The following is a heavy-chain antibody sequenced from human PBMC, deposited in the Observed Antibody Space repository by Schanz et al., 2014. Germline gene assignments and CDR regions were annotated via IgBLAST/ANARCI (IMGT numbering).Heavy chain of an antibody. J-gene: IGHJ4*02. CDR1: GFTVSKNY. CDR2: IWYDGSNK. D-gene: IGHD6-19*01. CDR3: AKDLISGWSGFDY. Sequence: VQLVESGGGLVQPGGSLRLSCAASGFTVSKNYMSWVRQAPGKGLEWVAIIWYDGSNKYYADSVKGRFTISRDNSKNTLFLQMSSLRAEDTAVYYCAKDLISGWSGFDYWGQGTLVTVSS. V-gene: IGHV3-33*06.